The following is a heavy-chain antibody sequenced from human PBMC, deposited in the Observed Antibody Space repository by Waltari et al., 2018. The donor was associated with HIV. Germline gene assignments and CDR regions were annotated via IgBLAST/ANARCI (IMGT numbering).Heavy chain of an antibody. CDR2: IRSKSDGGTT. Sequence: KPGGSLRLSCAVSGITFKNAWLSWVRQGPGKGPQWLGHIRSKSDGGTTDYAAPVRGRFTISTDDLNNTMSLEMKSLKVEDTGVYYCTTFEMGSTRNYWGQGTLVTVSS. V-gene: IGHV3-15*01. J-gene: IGHJ4*02. CDR1: GITFKNAW. CDR3: TTFEMGSTRNY. D-gene: IGHD1-26*01.